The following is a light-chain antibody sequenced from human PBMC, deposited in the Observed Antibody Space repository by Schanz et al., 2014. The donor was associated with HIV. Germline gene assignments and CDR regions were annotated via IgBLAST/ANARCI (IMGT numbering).Light chain of an antibody. Sequence: IHLTQSPSSLSASVGDRVTITCRASQAISRSLAWYQQKPGKAPKLLIYLASTLQSGVPSRFSGGGSGTDFTLTISSLQPEDFATYYCQQHNSYPWTFGQGTKVEIK. V-gene: IGKV1-9*01. CDR1: QAISRS. CDR2: LAS. J-gene: IGKJ1*01. CDR3: QQHNSYPWT.